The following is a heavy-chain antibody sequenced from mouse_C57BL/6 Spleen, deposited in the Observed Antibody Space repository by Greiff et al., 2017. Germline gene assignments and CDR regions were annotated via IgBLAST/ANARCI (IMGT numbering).Heavy chain of an antibody. Sequence: QVQLKQSGPELVKPGASVKLSCKASGYTFTSYDINWVKQRPGQGLEWIGWIYPRDGSTKYNEKFKGKATLTVDTSSSTAYMELHSLTSEDSAVYFCASGEVYYDYDGSYAMDYWGQGTSVTVSS. J-gene: IGHJ4*01. CDR2: IYPRDGST. V-gene: IGHV1-85*01. CDR3: ASGEVYYDYDGSYAMDY. D-gene: IGHD2-4*01. CDR1: GYTFTSYD.